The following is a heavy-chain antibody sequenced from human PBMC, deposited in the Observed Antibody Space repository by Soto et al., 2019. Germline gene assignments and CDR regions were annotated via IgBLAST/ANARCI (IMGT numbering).Heavy chain of an antibody. CDR3: ARGLGAIFGVVIYYYMDV. J-gene: IGHJ6*03. Sequence: ASVKVSCKASGYTFTSYDINWVRQATGQGLEWMGWMNPNSGNTGYAQKFQGRVTMTRNTSISTAYMELSSLRSEDTAVYYCARGLGAIFGVVIYYYMDVWGKGTTVTAP. CDR2: MNPNSGNT. V-gene: IGHV1-8*01. D-gene: IGHD3-3*01. CDR1: GYTFTSYD.